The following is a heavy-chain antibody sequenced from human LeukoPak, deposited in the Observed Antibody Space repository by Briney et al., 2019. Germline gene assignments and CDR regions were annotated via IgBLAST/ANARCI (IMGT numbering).Heavy chain of an antibody. V-gene: IGHV3-7*01. Sequence: GGSLRLSCAASGFTVSSYWMSWVRQAPGEGLEWVACIHQNGGTEYYVDSVKGRFAISRDNAKNSLYLQMNSLRAEDTAVYYCAREGPDAFDIWGQGTMVTVSS. CDR2: IHQNGGTE. CDR3: AREGPDAFDI. J-gene: IGHJ3*02. CDR1: GFTVSSYW.